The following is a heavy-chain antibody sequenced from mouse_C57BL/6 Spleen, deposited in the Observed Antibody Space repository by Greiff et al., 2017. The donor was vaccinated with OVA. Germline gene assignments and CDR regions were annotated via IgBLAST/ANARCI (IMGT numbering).Heavy chain of an antibody. CDR2: IYPRSGNT. Sequence: QVQLKESGAELARPGASVKLSCKASGYTFTSYGISWVKQRTGQGLEWIGEIYPRSGNTYYNEKFKGKATLTADKSSSTAYMELRSLTSEDSAVYFGARFYGSSYDYFDYWGQGTTLTVSS. D-gene: IGHD1-1*01. J-gene: IGHJ2*01. CDR1: GYTFTSYG. CDR3: ARFYGSSYDYFDY. V-gene: IGHV1-81*01.